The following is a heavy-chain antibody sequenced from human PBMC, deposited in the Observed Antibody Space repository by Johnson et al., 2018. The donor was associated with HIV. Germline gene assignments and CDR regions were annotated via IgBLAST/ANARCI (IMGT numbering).Heavy chain of an antibody. J-gene: IGHJ3*02. V-gene: IGHV3-64*01. D-gene: IGHD4-17*01. CDR1: GFTFSTYA. Sequence: VQLVESGGGLVQPGGSLRLSCAASGFTFSTYAMHWVRQAPGKGLEYVSAISSNGGRTYYANSVKGRFTISRDNSKNTVYHQMNSLRAEDTAVHYCARRTVTALFDIWGHGTLVTVSS. CDR2: ISSNGGRT. CDR3: ARRTVTALFDI.